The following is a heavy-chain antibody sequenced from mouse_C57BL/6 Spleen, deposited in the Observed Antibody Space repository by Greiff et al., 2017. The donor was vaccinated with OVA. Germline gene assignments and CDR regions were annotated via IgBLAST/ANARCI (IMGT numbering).Heavy chain of an antibody. CDR1: GYSITSGYY. CDR2: ISYDGSN. V-gene: IGHV3-6*01. CDR3: AREGKGDMDY. Sequence: EESGPGLVKPSQSLSLTCSVTGYSITSGYYWNWIRQFPGNKLEWMGYISYDGSNNYNPSLKNRISITRDTSKNQFFLKLNSVTTEDTATYYCAREGKGDMDYWGQGTSVTVSS. J-gene: IGHJ4*01.